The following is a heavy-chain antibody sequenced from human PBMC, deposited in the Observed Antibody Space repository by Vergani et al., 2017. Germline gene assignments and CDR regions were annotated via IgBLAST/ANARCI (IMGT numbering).Heavy chain of an antibody. CDR2: IYYSGST. D-gene: IGHD6-19*01. J-gene: IGHJ4*02. Sequence: QVQLQESGPGLVKPSQTLSLTCTVSGGSISSGGYYWSWIRQHPGKGLEWIGYIYYSGSTYYNPSLKSRVTISVDTSKNQFSLKLSSVTAADTAVYYCAKGDDSGQYSSGWFAEEGGHDYWGQGTLVTVSS. V-gene: IGHV4-31*03. CDR3: AKGDDSGQYSSGWFAEEGGHDY. CDR1: GGSISSGGYY.